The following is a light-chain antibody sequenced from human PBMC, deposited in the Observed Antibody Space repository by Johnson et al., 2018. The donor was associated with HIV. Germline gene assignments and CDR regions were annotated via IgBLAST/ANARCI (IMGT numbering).Light chain of an antibody. CDR1: SSNIGSNF. Sequence: QSVLTQPPSVSAAPGQKVTISCSGSSSNIGSNFVSLYQQVPGTAPKLLICESNKRPSGIPDRFSGSKSGTSATLGITGLQTGDEADYYCGTWDSRLSAPYVFGTGTKVTVL. J-gene: IGLJ1*01. V-gene: IGLV1-51*02. CDR2: ESN. CDR3: GTWDSRLSAPYV.